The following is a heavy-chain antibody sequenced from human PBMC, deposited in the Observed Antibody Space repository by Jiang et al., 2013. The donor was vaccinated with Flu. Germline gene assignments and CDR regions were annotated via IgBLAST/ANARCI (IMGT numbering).Heavy chain of an antibody. V-gene: IGHV5-51*01. CDR1: GYSFTSYW. CDR3: ARQDAVGTFHGWHLDY. CDR2: IYPGDSDT. J-gene: IGHJ4*02. D-gene: IGHD6-13*01. Sequence: GAEVKKPGESLKISYKGSGYSFTSYWIGWVRQMPGKGLEWMGIIYPGDSDTRYSPSFQGQVTISADKSISTAYLQWKSLRASDSAMYYCARQDAVGTFHGWHLDYWGQGTLVTVSS.